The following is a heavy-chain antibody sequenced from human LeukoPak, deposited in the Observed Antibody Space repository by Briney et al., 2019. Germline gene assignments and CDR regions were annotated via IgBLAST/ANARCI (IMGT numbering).Heavy chain of an antibody. CDR2: IYHSGST. Sequence: SETLSLTCTVSGGSISSSSYYWGWIRQPPGKGLEWIGSIYHSGSTYYNPSLKSRVTISVDTSKNQFSLKLSSVTAADTAVYYCARQGSGFDPWGQGTLVTVSS. CDR1: GGSISSSSYY. CDR3: ARQGSGFDP. V-gene: IGHV4-39*01. D-gene: IGHD6-19*01. J-gene: IGHJ5*02.